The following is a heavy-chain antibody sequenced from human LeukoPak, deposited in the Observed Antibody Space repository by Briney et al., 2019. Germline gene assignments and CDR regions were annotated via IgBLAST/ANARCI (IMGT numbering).Heavy chain of an antibody. V-gene: IGHV3-33*01. D-gene: IGHD3-3*02. CDR3: ARDLTFFALSP. CDR2: VWFDGRQT. CDR1: GCSMGSYG. Sequence: GGSLRLSCVTSGCSMGSYGMHWLRQAPGKGLEWVTGVWFDGRQTYYADSVKGRFILSRDNPKNTLYLQMNSLRTEDTAIYYCARDLTFFALSPGGQGTLVTVSS. J-gene: IGHJ4*02.